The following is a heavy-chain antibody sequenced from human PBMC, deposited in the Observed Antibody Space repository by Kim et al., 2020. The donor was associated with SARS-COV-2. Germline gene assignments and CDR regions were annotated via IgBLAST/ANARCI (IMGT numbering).Heavy chain of an antibody. CDR3: AKTIVSTYYYYGMDV. Sequence: QKFQGRVTITADKSTSTAYMELSSLRSEDTAVYYCAKTIVSTYYYYGMDVWGQGTTVTVSS. J-gene: IGHJ6*02. V-gene: IGHV1-69*02. D-gene: IGHD1-26*01.